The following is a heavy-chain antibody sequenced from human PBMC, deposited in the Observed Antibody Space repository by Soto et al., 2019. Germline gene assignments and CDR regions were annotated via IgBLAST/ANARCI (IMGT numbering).Heavy chain of an antibody. CDR2: ISYDGSNK. CDR3: TFVEMATKDDY. V-gene: IGHV3-30*03. J-gene: IGHJ4*02. CDR1: GFTFSSYG. D-gene: IGHD5-12*01. Sequence: GGSLRLSCAASGFTFSSYGMHWVRQAPGKGLEWVAVISYDGSNKYYADSVKGRFTISRDNSKNTLYLQMNSLRAEDTVVYYCTFVEMATKDDYWGQGTLVTVSS.